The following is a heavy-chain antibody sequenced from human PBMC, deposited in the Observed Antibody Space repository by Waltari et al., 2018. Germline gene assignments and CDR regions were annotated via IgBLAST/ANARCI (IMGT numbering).Heavy chain of an antibody. Sequence: QVQLVESGGGVVQPGRSLRLSCAASGFTFSSYGMHWVRQAPGKGLEWVAVISDDGSNKYYADAVKGRFTISRDNYKNTLYLKMNSLGEEDTAEYYGGKPRTGTVGYWGQGTLVTVSS. CDR2: ISDDGSNK. V-gene: IGHV3-30*18. J-gene: IGHJ4*02. CDR3: GKPRTGTVGY. CDR1: GFTFSSYG. D-gene: IGHD3-9*01.